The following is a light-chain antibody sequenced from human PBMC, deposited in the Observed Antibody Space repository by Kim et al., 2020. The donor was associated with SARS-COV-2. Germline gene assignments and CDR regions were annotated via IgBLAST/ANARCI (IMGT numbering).Light chain of an antibody. CDR1: QDINNF. J-gene: IGKJ2*01. CDR2: DAS. V-gene: IGKV1-33*01. CDR3: QQYDNLSPDT. Sequence: ASVGDRVTITCQASQDINNFLNWYQQKPGKAPKLLIYDASHLERGVPSRFSGSGSGTEFTFTITSLQPEDIATYYCQQYDNLSPDTFGQGTKLEI.